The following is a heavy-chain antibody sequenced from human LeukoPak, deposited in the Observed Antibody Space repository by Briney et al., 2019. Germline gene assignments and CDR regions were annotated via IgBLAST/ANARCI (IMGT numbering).Heavy chain of an antibody. CDR3: ARGNYYGQDY. CDR2: INSDGSTA. J-gene: IGHJ4*02. Sequence: GGSLRLSCGASGFTFSSYWMHWVRQAPGKGLVWISRINSDGSTASYADSVKGRFTISRDNAKNTLYLQMNSLRAEDTAVYYCARGNYYGQDYWGQGTLVTVSS. D-gene: IGHD3-10*01. CDR1: GFTFSSYW. V-gene: IGHV3-74*01.